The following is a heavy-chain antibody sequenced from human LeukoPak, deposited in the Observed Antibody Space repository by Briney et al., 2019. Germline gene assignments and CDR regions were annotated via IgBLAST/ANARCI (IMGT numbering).Heavy chain of an antibody. J-gene: IGHJ2*01. CDR2: ISYDGSNK. V-gene: IGHV3-30*18. CDR1: GFAFSSYG. CDR3: AKAGTYYYDSSGYYSGWYFDL. Sequence: PGRSLRLSSAASGFAFSSYGMHWVRQAPGKGLEWVAVISYDGSNKYYADSVKGRFTISRDNSKNTLYLQMNSLRAEDTAVYYCAKAGTYYYDSSGYYSGWYFDLWGRGTLVTVSS. D-gene: IGHD3-22*01.